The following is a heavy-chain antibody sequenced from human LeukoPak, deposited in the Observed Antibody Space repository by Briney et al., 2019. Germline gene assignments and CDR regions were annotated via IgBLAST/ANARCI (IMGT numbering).Heavy chain of an antibody. CDR2: TYYRSKWYN. CDR3: ARGVAAPGTGGLSWFDP. CDR1: GDSVSSNSAA. D-gene: IGHD6-13*01. V-gene: IGHV6-1*01. J-gene: IGHJ5*02. Sequence: QTLSLTCAISGDSVSSNSAAWNWIRQSPSRGLEWLGRTYYRSKWYNDYAVSVKSRITINPDTSKNQFSLQLNSVTPEDTAVYYCARGVAAPGTGGLSWFDPWGQGTLVTVSS.